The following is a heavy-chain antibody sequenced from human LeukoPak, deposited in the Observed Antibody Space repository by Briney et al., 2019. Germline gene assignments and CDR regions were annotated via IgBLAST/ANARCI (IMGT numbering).Heavy chain of an antibody. V-gene: IGHV1-2*02. CDR1: GYTFTGYY. J-gene: IGHJ4*02. CDR3: ARGLGDTAMVDY. CDR2: INPNSGGT. D-gene: IGHD5-18*01. Sequence: ASVKVSCKASGYTFTGYYMHWVRQAPGQGLEWMGWINPNSGGTNYAQKFQGRVTMTRDTSISTAYMELSRLRSDDTAVHYCARGLGDTAMVDYWGQGTLVTVSS.